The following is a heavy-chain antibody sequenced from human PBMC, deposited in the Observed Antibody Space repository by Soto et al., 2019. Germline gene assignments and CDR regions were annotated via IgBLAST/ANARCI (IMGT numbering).Heavy chain of an antibody. D-gene: IGHD3-22*01. Sequence: GAGSTLVEPPQTPTLTCPFSWFSPRTSGMCVGWVRQPPGEALGWLALIDWDDDKYYSTSLKTRLTISKDTSKNQVVLTMTNMDPVDTATYYCARIRRSYYDSSGYYLDAFDIWGQGTMVTVSS. CDR2: IDWDDDK. CDR3: ARIRRSYYDSSGYYLDAFDI. V-gene: IGHV2-70*20. J-gene: IGHJ3*02. CDR1: WFSPRTSGMC.